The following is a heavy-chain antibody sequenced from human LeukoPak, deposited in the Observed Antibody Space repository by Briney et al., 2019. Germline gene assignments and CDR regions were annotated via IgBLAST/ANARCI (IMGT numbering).Heavy chain of an antibody. V-gene: IGHV4-59*01. J-gene: IGHJ4*02. D-gene: IGHD3-9*01. Sequence: SETLSLTCTVSGGSITSYYWGWIRQSPGKGLEWIGDIYYRGSTNYNPSFKSRVSISVDTSKNQYSLKLSSVTAADTAVYYCAKGTSDWYNYFAYWGQGTLVTVSS. CDR2: IYYRGST. CDR1: GGSITSYY. CDR3: AKGTSDWYNYFAY.